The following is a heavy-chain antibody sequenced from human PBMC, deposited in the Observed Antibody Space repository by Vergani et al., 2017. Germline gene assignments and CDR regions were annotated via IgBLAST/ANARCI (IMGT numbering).Heavy chain of an antibody. V-gene: IGHV3-23*01. J-gene: IGHJ6*03. CDR1: GFTFSSYA. CDR2: ISGSGGST. Sequence: EVQLLESGGGLVQPGGSLRLSCAASGFTFSSYAMSWVRQAPGKGLEWVSAISGSGGSTYYADSVKGRFTISRDNAKNSLYLQMNSLRAEDTAVYYCARGVLRFLEWLFEAGNMDVWGKGTTVTVSS. D-gene: IGHD3-3*01. CDR3: ARGVLRFLEWLFEAGNMDV.